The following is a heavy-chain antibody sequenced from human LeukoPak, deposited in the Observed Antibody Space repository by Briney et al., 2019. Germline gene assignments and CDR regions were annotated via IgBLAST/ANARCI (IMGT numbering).Heavy chain of an antibody. D-gene: IGHD3-22*01. Sequence: SETLSLTCAVYGGSFSGYYWSWIRQPPGKGLEWIGEINHSGSTNYNPSLKSRVTISVDTSKNQFSLKLSSVTAADTAVYYCARGGLVSGYTYYYYYYGMDVWGQGTTVTVSS. J-gene: IGHJ6*02. CDR2: INHSGST. V-gene: IGHV4-34*01. CDR3: ARGGLVSGYTYYYYYYGMDV. CDR1: GGSFSGYY.